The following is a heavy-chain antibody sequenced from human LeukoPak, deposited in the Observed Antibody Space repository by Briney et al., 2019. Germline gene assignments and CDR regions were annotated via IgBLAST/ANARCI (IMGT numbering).Heavy chain of an antibody. D-gene: IGHD3-10*01. CDR2: IVVGSGNT. V-gene: IGHV1-58*01. CDR3: AAEYYGSGSYFDY. CDR1: GVTFTSSA. J-gene: IGHJ4*02. Sequence: ASVKVSCKASGVTFTSSAVQWVRQARGQRLEWIGWIVVGSGNTNYAQKFQERVTITRDMSTSTAYMELSSLRSEDTAVYYCAAEYYGSGSYFDYWGQGTLVTVSS.